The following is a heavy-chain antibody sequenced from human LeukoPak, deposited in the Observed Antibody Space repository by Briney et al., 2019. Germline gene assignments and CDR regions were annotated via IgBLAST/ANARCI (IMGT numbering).Heavy chain of an antibody. J-gene: IGHJ1*01. D-gene: IGHD6-6*01. CDR1: GGSISSYY. CDR3: AKCVDGTYSRPPWG. V-gene: IGHV4-59*01. CDR2: IYYSGST. Sequence: SETLSLTCTVSGGSISSYYWSWIRQPPGKGLEWIGYIYYSGSTNYNPSLKSRVTISVDTSKNQFSLKLSSVTAADTAVYYCAKCVDGTYSRPPWGWGQGTLVSVSS.